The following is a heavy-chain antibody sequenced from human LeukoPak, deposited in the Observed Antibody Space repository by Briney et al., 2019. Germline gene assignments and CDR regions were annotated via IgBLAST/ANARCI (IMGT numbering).Heavy chain of an antibody. CDR1: GYTFTNYG. D-gene: IGHD2-15*01. CDR2: ISAHNGNT. Sequence: ASVKLSCKASGYTFTNYGISWVRQAPGQGLEWMGWISAHNGNTDYAQKFQGRVTMTTDTSTSTAYMELRNLRSDDRAVYYCARERYCSGGSCYSGALDTWGQGTMVTVSS. CDR3: ARERYCSGGSCYSGALDT. V-gene: IGHV1-18*01. J-gene: IGHJ3*02.